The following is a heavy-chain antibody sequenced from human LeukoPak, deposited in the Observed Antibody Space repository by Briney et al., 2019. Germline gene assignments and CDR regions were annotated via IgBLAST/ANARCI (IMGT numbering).Heavy chain of an antibody. Sequence: SVKVSCKASGGTFSSYTISWVRQAPGQGLEWMGRIIPILGIANYAQKFQGRVTITADKSTSTAYMELSSLRSEDTAVYYCARGGRRVYGDYSDYWGQGTLVTVST. V-gene: IGHV1-69*02. J-gene: IGHJ4*02. CDR1: GGTFSSYT. CDR2: IIPILGIA. CDR3: ARGGRRVYGDYSDY. D-gene: IGHD4-17*01.